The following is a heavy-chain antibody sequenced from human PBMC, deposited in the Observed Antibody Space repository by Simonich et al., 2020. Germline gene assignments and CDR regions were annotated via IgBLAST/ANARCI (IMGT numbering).Heavy chain of an antibody. CDR1: GFCFSSYG. CDR2: YRYDGRIK. J-gene: IGHJ6*02. D-gene: IGHD6-13*01. CDR3: AKDNSKDRYSSSATYYYYYGMDV. Sequence: QVQLVESGGGVVKPGRSLRFSCAASGFCFSSYGMHWVRKAPGMSRGEGAGYRYDGRIKYYTHNVKGRFTIASDNSKNTLYLQMNSLSAEDTAMYYCAKDNSKDRYSSSATYYYYYGMDVWGQGTTFTVSS. V-gene: IGHV3-30*18.